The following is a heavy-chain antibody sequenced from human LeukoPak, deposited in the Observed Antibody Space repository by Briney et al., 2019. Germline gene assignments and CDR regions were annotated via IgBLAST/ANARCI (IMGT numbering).Heavy chain of an antibody. Sequence: RSETLSPTCALYAGSSSNYYWTWRRQPPGKGVGWIGEIDHIGSTKFNPSLTSRAPLSVNTSKNQSSLRLTSVTLAHTPAHFFSRGYIIGDLTSKFCFDYWGQGTLVSV. CDR2: IDHIGST. CDR1: AGSSSNYY. CDR3: SRGYIIGDLTSKFCFDY. D-gene: IGHD3-10*01. V-gene: IGHV4-34*01. J-gene: IGHJ4*02.